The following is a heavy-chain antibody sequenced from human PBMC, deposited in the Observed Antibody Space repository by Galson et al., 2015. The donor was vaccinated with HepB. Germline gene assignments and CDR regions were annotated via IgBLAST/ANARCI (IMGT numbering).Heavy chain of an antibody. Sequence: SVKVSCKASGYTFTTFALHWVRQAPGQRLEWMGWINGGNGNTKYSQRFQGRVTMTTDTSASTIYMEISSLRSEDTAIYFCARDEVNYRDGDAHSAGYFQYWGQGTLITVSS. V-gene: IGHV1-3*01. CDR3: ARDEVNYRDGDAHSAGYFQY. CDR2: INGGNGNT. J-gene: IGHJ1*01. D-gene: IGHD5-24*01. CDR1: GYTFTTFA.